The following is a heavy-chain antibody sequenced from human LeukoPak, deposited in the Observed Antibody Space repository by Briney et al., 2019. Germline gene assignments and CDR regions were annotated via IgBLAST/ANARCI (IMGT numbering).Heavy chain of an antibody. CDR2: INHSGST. CDR1: GGSISSHY. J-gene: IGHJ4*02. CDR3: ARARRMRPTIAVAGRGGFDY. Sequence: SETLSLTCTVSGGSISSHYWSWIRQPPGKGLEWIGEINHSGSTNYNPSLKSRVTISVDTSKNQFSLKLSSVTAADTAVYYCARARRMRPTIAVAGRGGFDYWGQGTLVTVSS. V-gene: IGHV4-34*01. D-gene: IGHD6-19*01.